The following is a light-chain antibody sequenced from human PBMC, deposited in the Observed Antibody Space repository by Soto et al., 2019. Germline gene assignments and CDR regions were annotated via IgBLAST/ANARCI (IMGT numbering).Light chain of an antibody. J-gene: IGLJ2*01. CDR3: LLSYSGARVV. V-gene: IGLV7-46*01. Sequence: QSVVTQGPSLTVSPGGTVTLTCGSSTGAVTSGHYPYWFQQKPGQAPRTLIYDTSNKHSWTPARFSGSLLGGKAALTLSGAQPEDEAEYYCLLSYSGARVVFGGGTKLTVL. CDR1: TGAVTSGHY. CDR2: DTS.